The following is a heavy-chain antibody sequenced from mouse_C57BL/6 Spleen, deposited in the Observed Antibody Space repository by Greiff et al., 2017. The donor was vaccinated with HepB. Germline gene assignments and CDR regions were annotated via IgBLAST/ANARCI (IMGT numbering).Heavy chain of an antibody. V-gene: IGHV1-64*01. Sequence: VQLQQPGAELVKPGASVKLSCKASGYTFTSYWMHWVKQRPGQGLEWIGMIHPNSGSTNYNEKFKSKATLTVDKSSSTAYMQLSSLTSEDSAVYYCARGVYYGSRGYYFDYWGQGTTLTVSS. J-gene: IGHJ2*01. CDR3: ARGVYYGSRGYYFDY. CDR1: GYTFTSYW. CDR2: IHPNSGST. D-gene: IGHD1-1*01.